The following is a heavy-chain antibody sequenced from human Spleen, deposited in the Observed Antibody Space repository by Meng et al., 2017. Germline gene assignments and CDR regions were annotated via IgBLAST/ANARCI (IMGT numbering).Heavy chain of an antibody. J-gene: IGHJ4*02. Sequence: HQHRQQWVACLWQPAQTLTPPCAACGRSVSRCRDYCHWIHQPPGSGLHWIGPLCNGGTPSFNPTLKSGVTIQVGTTKNQFTLKLSSVTAADTSMYYCARDFPEQSKDITVAGTWDSWGQGTLVTVSS. D-gene: IGHD6-19*01. V-gene: IGHV4-39*07. CDR1: GRSVSRCRDY. CDR3: ARDFPEQSKDITVAGTWDS. CDR2: LCNGGTP.